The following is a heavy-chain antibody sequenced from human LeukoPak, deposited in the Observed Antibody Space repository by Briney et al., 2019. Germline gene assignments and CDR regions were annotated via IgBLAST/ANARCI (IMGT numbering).Heavy chain of an antibody. D-gene: IGHD5-24*01. CDR3: ARDRYGDGFAHFDY. V-gene: IGHV1-2*02. J-gene: IGHJ4*02. CDR2: ITPSGGT. CDR1: VYTFTTYA. Sequence: GASVTDSFMSSVYTFTTYAMHWVRQAPCQGRAWMGWITPSGGTNYPQKFQGRVAITRDTYITTAYLDLSRLTSDDTAVYYCARDRYGDGFAHFDYWGQGALVTVSS.